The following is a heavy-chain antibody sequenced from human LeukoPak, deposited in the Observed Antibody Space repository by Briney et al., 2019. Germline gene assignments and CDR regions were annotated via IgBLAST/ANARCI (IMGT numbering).Heavy chain of an antibody. CDR3: ARDDSGSY. J-gene: IGHJ4*02. D-gene: IGHD1-26*01. Sequence: GGSLRLSCAASGFTFSSYAMSWVRQAPGKGLEWVSSISSSSSYIYYADLVKGRFTTSRDNAKTSLYLQMSSKAAEDTAFYYCARDDSGSYWGQGTLVTVSS. CDR2: ISSSSSYI. V-gene: IGHV3-21*01. CDR1: GFTFSSYA.